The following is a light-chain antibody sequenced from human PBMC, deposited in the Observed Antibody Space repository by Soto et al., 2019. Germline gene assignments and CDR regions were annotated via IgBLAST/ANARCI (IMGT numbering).Light chain of an antibody. V-gene: IGLV1-44*01. CDR2: SNN. CDR3: AAWDASVNGHVV. CDR1: SSNIGSNT. J-gene: IGLJ2*01. Sequence: QSVLTQPPSASGTPGQRVTISCSGSSSNIGSNTVNWYQQLPGTAPKVLIYSNNQRPSGVPDRFSGSKSGTSASLAISGLQSEDEAHYYCAAWDASVNGHVVFGGGTKLTV.